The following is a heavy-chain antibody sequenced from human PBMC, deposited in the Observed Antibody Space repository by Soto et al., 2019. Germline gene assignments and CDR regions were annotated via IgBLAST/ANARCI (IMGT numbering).Heavy chain of an antibody. CDR3: AKDRYVPRSSGGMDV. CDR1: DFTFSIYA. D-gene: IGHD6-19*01. CDR2: ISGSGGST. Sequence: GGSLRLSCAASDFTFSIYAMSWVRQAPGKGLDWVSAISGSGGSTYYADSVKGRFTISRDNSKNTLYLQMNSLRAEDTAVYYCAKDRYVPRSSGGMDVWGQGTTVTVPS. V-gene: IGHV3-23*01. J-gene: IGHJ6*01.